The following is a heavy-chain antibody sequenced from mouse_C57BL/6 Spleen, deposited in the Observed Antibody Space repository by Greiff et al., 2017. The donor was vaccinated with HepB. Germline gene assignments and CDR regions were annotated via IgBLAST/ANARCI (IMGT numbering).Heavy chain of an antibody. J-gene: IGHJ2*01. CDR2: FYPGSGSI. CDR1: GYTFTEYT. Sequence: QVQLKESGAELVKPGASVKLSCKASGYTFTEYTIHWVKQRSGQGLEWIGWFYPGSGSIKYNEKFKDKATLTADKSSSTVYMELSRLTSEDSAVYFCARHERAYDYDPGDFDYWGQGTTLTVSS. CDR3: ARHERAYDYDPGDFDY. V-gene: IGHV1-62-2*01. D-gene: IGHD2-4*01.